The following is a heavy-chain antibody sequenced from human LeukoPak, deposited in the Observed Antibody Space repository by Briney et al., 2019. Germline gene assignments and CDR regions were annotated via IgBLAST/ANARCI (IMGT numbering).Heavy chain of an antibody. D-gene: IGHD3-10*01. CDR2: IRSDGNNK. V-gene: IGHV3-30*02. Sequence: PGGSLRLSCAASAFTFSRYGMHWVRQAPGKGLEWVALIRSDGNNKYYADSVKGRFTISRDNSKNTLSLQMNSLRTEDTAVYYCAKDCYGSGSDTPWGQGTLVTVSS. CDR3: AKDCYGSGSDTP. J-gene: IGHJ5*02. CDR1: AFTFSRYG.